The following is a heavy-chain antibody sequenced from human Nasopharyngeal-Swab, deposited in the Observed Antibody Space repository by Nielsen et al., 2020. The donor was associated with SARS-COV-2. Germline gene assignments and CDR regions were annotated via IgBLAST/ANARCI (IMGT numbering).Heavy chain of an antibody. D-gene: IGHD6-13*01. Sequence: CQAPGKALEWLAHIFSNDEKSYSTSLKSRLTISKDTSKSQVVLTMTNMDPVDTATYSCARTLLAAGGYYYYGMDVWGQGTTVTVSS. CDR2: IFSNDEK. J-gene: IGHJ6*02. CDR3: ARTLLAAGGYYYYGMDV. V-gene: IGHV2-26*01.